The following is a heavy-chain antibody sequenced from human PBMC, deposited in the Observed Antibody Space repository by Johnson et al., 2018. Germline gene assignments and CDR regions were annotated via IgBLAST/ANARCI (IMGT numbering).Heavy chain of an antibody. CDR2: IGTAGDT. CDR1: GFTFSSYD. CDR3: ARSHYDSSVAFDI. D-gene: IGHD3-22*01. V-gene: IGHV3-13*01. J-gene: IGHJ3*02. Sequence: VQLVQSGGGLVKPGGSLRLSCAASGFTFSSYDMHWVRQATGKGLEWVSAIGTAGDTYYPGSVKGRFTISRENAKNSLYHQMNSLRAGDTAVYYCARSHYDSSVAFDIWGQGTMVTVSS.